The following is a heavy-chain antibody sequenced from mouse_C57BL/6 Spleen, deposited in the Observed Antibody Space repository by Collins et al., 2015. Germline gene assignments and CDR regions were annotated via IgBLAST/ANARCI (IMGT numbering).Heavy chain of an antibody. CDR3: TRLSGGNPYYYAMDY. J-gene: IGHJ4*01. CDR1: GFNIKDDY. CDR2: IDPENGDT. D-gene: IGHD4-1*01. V-gene: IGHV14-4*01. Sequence: EVQLQQSGAELVRPGASVKLSCTASGFNIKDDYMHWVKQRPEQGLEWIGWIDPENGDTEYASKFQGKATITADTSSNTAYLQLSSLTSEDTAVYYCTRLSGGNPYYYAMDYWGQGTSVTVSS.